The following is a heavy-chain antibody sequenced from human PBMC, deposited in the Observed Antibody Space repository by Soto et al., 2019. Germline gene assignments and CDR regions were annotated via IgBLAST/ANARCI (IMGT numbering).Heavy chain of an antibody. CDR3: AKGYYYGSGSRVGNLFDL. D-gene: IGHD3-10*01. CDR2: ISGSGGST. V-gene: IGHV3-23*01. CDR1: GFTFSSYA. J-gene: IGHJ2*01. Sequence: EVQLLESGGGLVQPGGSLRLSCAASGFTFSSYAMSWVRQAPGKGLEWVAAISGSGGSTYYADSVKGRFTSSRDNSKNTLYLQMNSLRAEDTAVYYCAKGYYYGSGSRVGNLFDLWGRGPLVTVSS.